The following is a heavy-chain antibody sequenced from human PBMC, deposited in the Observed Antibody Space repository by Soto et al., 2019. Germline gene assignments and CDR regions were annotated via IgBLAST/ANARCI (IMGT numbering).Heavy chain of an antibody. CDR2: ISSSGSTI. Sequence: EVQLVESGGGLVQPGGSLRLSCAASGFTFSSYSMNWVRQAPGKGLEWISYISSSGSTIYYADSVKGRFTISRDNAKNSLYLQMNSLRAEDTAVYYCARVRRITGTTQYYYYGMDVWGQGTTVTVSS. V-gene: IGHV3-48*04. D-gene: IGHD1-7*01. J-gene: IGHJ6*02. CDR1: GFTFSSYS. CDR3: ARVRRITGTTQYYYYGMDV.